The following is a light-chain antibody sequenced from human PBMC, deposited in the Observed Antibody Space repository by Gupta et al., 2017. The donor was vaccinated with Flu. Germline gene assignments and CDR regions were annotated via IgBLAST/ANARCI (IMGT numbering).Light chain of an antibody. Sequence: DIQMTQSPSSLSASVGDRVTITCRASLSISSYLNWYQQKPGKGTKLLIYAACSLQSGVPSRFRCSGSGTDFTLTISSRQPEDFAIYTCQRNYRTHQHAFGEGTKLEIK. CDR1: LSISSY. CDR3: QRNYRTHQHA. J-gene: IGKJ2*01. CDR2: AAC. V-gene: IGKV1-39*01.